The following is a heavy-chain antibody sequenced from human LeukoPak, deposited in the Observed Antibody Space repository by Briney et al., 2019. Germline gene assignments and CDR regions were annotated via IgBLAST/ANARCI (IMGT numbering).Heavy chain of an antibody. CDR3: ARQGENYSSFDY. CDR1: GGFISSSSYY. J-gene: IGHJ4*02. V-gene: IGHV4-39*01. CDR2: IYYSGST. D-gene: IGHD1-7*01. Sequence: PSETLSLTCIVSGGFISSSSYYWGWVRQPPGKGLEYIGSIYYSGSTYYNPSLKSRLTISVDTSKNQFSLKLSSVTAADTAVYYCARQGENYSSFDYWGQGTLLTVSS.